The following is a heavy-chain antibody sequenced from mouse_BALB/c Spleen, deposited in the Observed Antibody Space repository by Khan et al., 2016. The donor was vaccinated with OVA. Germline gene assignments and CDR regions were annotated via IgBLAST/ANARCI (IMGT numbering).Heavy chain of an antibody. J-gene: IGHJ1*01. CDR2: VNPNTGGT. CDR1: GYSFTGYY. Sequence: EVQLQQSGPDLVKPGASVKISCKASGYSFTGYYIHWVKQSHGKSLEWIGRVNPNTGGTSYNQKFKGKAILTVAKSSNTAYMALRSLTSEDSAVYSCSMYHGFFDVWGAGTTVTVSS. CDR3: SMYHGFFDV. V-gene: IGHV1-26*01. D-gene: IGHD1-1*01.